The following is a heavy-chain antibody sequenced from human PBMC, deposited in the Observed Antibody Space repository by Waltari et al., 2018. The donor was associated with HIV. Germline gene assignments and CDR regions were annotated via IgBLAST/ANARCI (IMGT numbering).Heavy chain of an antibody. CDR3: ARDRQDPMRGGMDV. V-gene: IGHV4-61*01. CDR2: MYYSGST. J-gene: IGHJ6*02. CDR1: GGSVSSGSYY. Sequence: QVQLQESGPGLVKPSETLSLTCTVPGGSVSSGSYYWRWIRQPPGKGLEWIGYMYYSGSTNYNPSLKSRVTISVDRSKNQFSLKLSSVTAADTAVYYCARDRQDPMRGGMDVWGQGTTVTVSS.